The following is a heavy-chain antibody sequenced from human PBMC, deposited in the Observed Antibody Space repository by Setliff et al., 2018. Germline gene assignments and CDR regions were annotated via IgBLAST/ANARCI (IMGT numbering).Heavy chain of an antibody. Sequence: KPSETLSLTCTVSGYSISRGNYYWSWIRQPPGKGLEWIGYIYHSGSTFYNPSLKSRVTISVDTSKNQVSLKLSSVTAADTAVYYCARDLVAGGPFDHWGQGALVTVSS. V-gene: IGHV4-30-4*08. CDR3: ARDLVAGGPFDH. CDR1: GYSISRGNYY. J-gene: IGHJ4*02. D-gene: IGHD6-19*01. CDR2: IYHSGST.